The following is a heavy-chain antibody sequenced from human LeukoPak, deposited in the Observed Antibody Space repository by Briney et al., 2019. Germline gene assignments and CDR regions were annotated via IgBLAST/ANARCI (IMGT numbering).Heavy chain of an antibody. D-gene: IGHD4-17*01. CDR2: ISSSSSYI. CDR3: ARENYGDYDVGDY. CDR1: GFTFSSYS. V-gene: IGHV3-21*01. Sequence: SGGSLRLSCAASGFTFSSYSMNWVRQAPGKGLEWVSSISSSSSYIYYADSVKGRFTISRDNAKNSLCLQMNSLRAEDTAVYYCARENYGDYDVGDYWGQGTLVTVSS. J-gene: IGHJ4*02.